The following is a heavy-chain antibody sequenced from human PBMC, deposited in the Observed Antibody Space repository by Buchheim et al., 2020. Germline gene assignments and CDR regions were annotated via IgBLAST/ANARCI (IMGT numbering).Heavy chain of an antibody. CDR3: ARPNSYYYDSSGYYLPYYFDY. J-gene: IGHJ4*02. CDR1: GGTFSSYA. V-gene: IGHV1-69*04. Sequence: QVQLVQSGAEVKKPGSSVKVSCKASGGTFSSYAISWVRQAPGQGLEWMGRIIPILGIANYAQKFQGRVTITADKSTSTAYMELSSLRSEDTAVYYCARPNSYYYDSSGYYLPYYFDYWGQGTL. CDR2: IIPILGIA. D-gene: IGHD3-22*01.